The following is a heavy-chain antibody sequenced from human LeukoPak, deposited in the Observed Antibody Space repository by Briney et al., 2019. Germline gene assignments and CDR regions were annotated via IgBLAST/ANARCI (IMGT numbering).Heavy chain of an antibody. Sequence: GGSLRLSCAASGFTFSSYAMSWVRQAPGKGLEWGSAISVSGGSTYYADSVKGRFTISRDNSKNTLYLQMNSVRAEDTAVYYCAKGPYCSGGSCYSNWFDPWGQGTLVTVSS. J-gene: IGHJ5*02. CDR2: ISVSGGST. V-gene: IGHV3-23*01. CDR3: AKGPYCSGGSCYSNWFDP. CDR1: GFTFSSYA. D-gene: IGHD2-15*01.